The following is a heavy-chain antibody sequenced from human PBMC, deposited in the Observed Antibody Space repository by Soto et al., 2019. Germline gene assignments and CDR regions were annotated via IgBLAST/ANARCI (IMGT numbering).Heavy chain of an antibody. CDR1: GFTFSSYA. V-gene: IGHV3-23*01. CDR3: AKDDDYSNYVRWFDP. CDR2: ISGSGGST. Sequence: GGSLRLSCAASGFTFSSYAMSWVRQAPGKGLEWVPAISGSGGSTYYADSVKGRFTISRDNPKNTLYLQMNSLRAEDTAVYYCAKDDDYSNYVRWFDPWGQGTLVTVSS. J-gene: IGHJ5*02. D-gene: IGHD4-4*01.